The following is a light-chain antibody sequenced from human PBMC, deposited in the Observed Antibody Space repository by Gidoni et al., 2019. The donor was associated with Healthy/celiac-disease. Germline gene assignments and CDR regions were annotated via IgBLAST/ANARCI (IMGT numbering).Light chain of an antibody. J-gene: IGLJ3*02. CDR1: SIDVGGYNY. V-gene: IGLV2-11*01. CDR2: DVS. Sequence: QSALTQPRSVSGSPGQSVTISSTGTSIDVGGYNYVSWYQQHPGKAPKIMIYDVSKRPSGVPDRFSGSKSGNTASLTISGLQAEDEADYYCCSYAGSYTGVFGGGTKLTVL. CDR3: CSYAGSYTGV.